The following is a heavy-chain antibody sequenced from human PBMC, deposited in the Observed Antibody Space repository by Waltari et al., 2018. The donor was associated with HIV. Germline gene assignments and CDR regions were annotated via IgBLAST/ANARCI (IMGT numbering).Heavy chain of an antibody. CDR2: MQPNTGDT. CDR1: GYTFTSSN. V-gene: IGHV1-8*01. Sequence: QVQLVQSGAEVKKPGASVKVSCTASGYTFTSSNIYWVRQAPGQGLEWMGWMQPNTGDTLYDRKVESRVTWTRNTSIGTAYRELSSLISEETAVYYCARIRRPSGSYY. J-gene: IGHJ6*01. CDR3: ARIRRPSGSYY. D-gene: IGHD1-26*01.